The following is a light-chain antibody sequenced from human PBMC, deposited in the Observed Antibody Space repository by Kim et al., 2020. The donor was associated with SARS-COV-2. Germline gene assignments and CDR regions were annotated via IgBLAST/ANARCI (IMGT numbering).Light chain of an antibody. CDR2: RDS. Sequence: ARGQTARSACGGNNIGSKNVHWYQQKPGQAPVLVIYRDSNRPSGIPERFSGSNSGNTATLTISRAQAGDEADYYCQVWDSSTDVVFGGGTQLTVL. J-gene: IGLJ2*01. V-gene: IGLV3-9*01. CDR3: QVWDSSTDVV. CDR1: NIGSKN.